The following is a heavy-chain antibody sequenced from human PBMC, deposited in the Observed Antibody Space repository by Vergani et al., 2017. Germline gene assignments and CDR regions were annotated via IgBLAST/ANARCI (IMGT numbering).Heavy chain of an antibody. CDR3: ARGHYDSSGYYY. CDR2: IIPILGIA. CDR1: GGTFSSYT. V-gene: IGHV1-69*02. Sequence: QVQLVQSGAEVKKPGSSVKVSCKASGGTFSSYTISWVRQAPGQGLGWMGRIIPILGIANYAQKFQGRVTITADKSTSTAYMELSSLRSEDTAVYYCARGHYDSSGYYYWGQGTLVTVSS. D-gene: IGHD3-22*01. J-gene: IGHJ4*02.